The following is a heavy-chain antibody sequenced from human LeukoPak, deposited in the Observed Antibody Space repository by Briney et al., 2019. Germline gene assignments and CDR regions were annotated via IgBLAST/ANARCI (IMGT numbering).Heavy chain of an antibody. CDR3: ARGFKEDDFSSGYPFYNWFDP. CDR2: IYYSGST. J-gene: IGHJ5*02. V-gene: IGHV4-59*01. D-gene: IGHD3-3*01. CDR1: GGSLSRYY. Sequence: SETLSLTCSVSGGSLSRYYWSWIRQPPGKGLEWVGCIYYSGSTKYNPSLKSRVTISADTSKNQFFLKLSSVTAADTAVYYCARGFKEDDFSSGYPFYNWFDPWGRGTLVTVSS.